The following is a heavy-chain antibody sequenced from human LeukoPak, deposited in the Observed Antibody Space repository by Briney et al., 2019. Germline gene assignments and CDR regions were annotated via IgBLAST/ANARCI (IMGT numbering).Heavy chain of an antibody. Sequence: GRSLRLSCAASGFTFSSYAMSWVRQAPGKGREWVSGISGSGGSTYYADSVKGRFTISRDNSKNTLYLQMNSLRAEDTAVYYCAKDRAWNYYDSKDYWGQGTLVTVSS. D-gene: IGHD3-22*01. J-gene: IGHJ4*02. CDR3: AKDRAWNYYDSKDY. CDR2: ISGSGGST. CDR1: GFTFSSYA. V-gene: IGHV3-23*01.